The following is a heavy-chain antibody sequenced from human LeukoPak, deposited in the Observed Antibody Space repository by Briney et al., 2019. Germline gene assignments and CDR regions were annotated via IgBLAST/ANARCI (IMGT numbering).Heavy chain of an antibody. Sequence: GRSLRLSCGSSLFPYDVYAMHGAPRAPTRGLVCVSGLGWTSGSIGYADSVQGRFTISRDNAKNSLYLQMNSLRAEDTALYYCAKDHSSSWRIYYGMDGWGQVTTVSVSS. D-gene: IGHD6-13*01. V-gene: IGHV3-9*01. CDR1: LFPYDVYA. CDR2: LGWTSGSI. J-gene: IGHJ6*02. CDR3: AKDHSSSWRIYYGMDG.